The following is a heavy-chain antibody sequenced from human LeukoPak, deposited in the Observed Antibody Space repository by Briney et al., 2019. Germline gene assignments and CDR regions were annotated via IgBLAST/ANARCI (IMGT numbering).Heavy chain of an antibody. Sequence: GGSLRLSCAASGFTFSYYWMYWVRQAPGKGLVWVSRINEGGSRTIYADFVKGRFTISRDNAKNTLYLQMNSLGVEDTAVYYCATSGVGVGATRDYFDYWGQGTLVTVSS. CDR1: GFTFSYYW. CDR2: INEGGSRT. D-gene: IGHD1-26*01. J-gene: IGHJ4*02. V-gene: IGHV3-74*01. CDR3: ATSGVGVGATRDYFDY.